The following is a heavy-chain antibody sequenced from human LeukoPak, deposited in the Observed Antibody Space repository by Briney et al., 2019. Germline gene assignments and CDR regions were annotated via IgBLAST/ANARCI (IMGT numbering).Heavy chain of an antibody. CDR3: ASPPGRIAAAGYFQH. J-gene: IGHJ1*01. V-gene: IGHV4-34*01. Sequence: SETLSLTCAVNGGSFSGYFWTWIRQPPGKGLEWIGEINHSGSTNYNPSLKSRVTISVDTSKNQFSLKLSSVTAADTAVYYCASPPGRIAAAGYFQHWGQGTLVTVSS. CDR1: GGSFSGYF. CDR2: INHSGST. D-gene: IGHD6-13*01.